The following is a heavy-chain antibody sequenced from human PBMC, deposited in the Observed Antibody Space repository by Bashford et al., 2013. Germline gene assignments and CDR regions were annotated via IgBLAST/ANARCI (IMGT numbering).Heavy chain of an antibody. D-gene: IGHD2-8*01. V-gene: IGHV4-34*01. CDR3: ARDDATNGGNNWFDP. CDR1: GGSFSGYY. Sequence: SETLSLTCAVYGGSFSGYYWSWIRQPPGKGLEWIGEINHSGSTNYNPSLKSRVTMSVDTSKGQFSLNLGSVTAADTAVYYCARDDATNGGNNWFDPWGQGTQVTVSS. CDR2: INHSGST. J-gene: IGHJ5*02.